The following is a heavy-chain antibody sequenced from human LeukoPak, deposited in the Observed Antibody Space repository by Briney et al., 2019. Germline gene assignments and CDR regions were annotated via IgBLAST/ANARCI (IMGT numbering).Heavy chain of an antibody. J-gene: IGHJ4*02. V-gene: IGHV3-30*18. CDR3: AKDPYYDSSDY. Sequence: GGSLRLSCAASGFTFSSYGMHWVRQAPGKGLEWVAVISYDGSNKYYADSVKGRFTISRDNSKNTLYLQMNSLRAEDTAVYYCAKDPYYDSSDYWGQGTLVTVSS. CDR2: ISYDGSNK. D-gene: IGHD3-22*01. CDR1: GFTFSSYG.